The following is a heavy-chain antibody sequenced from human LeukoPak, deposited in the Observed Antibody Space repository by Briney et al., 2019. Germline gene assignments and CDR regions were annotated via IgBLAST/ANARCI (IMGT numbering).Heavy chain of an antibody. D-gene: IGHD5-18*01. CDR2: IYYSGST. V-gene: IGHV4-39*01. CDR1: GGSISSSSYY. CDR3: AGGGYSYGSAPDY. J-gene: IGHJ4*02. Sequence: PSETLSLTCTVSGGSISSSSYYWGWIRQPPGKGLEWIGSIYYSGSTYYNPSLKSRVTISVDTSKNQFSLKLSSVTAADTAVYYCAGGGYSYGSAPDYWGQGTLVTVSS.